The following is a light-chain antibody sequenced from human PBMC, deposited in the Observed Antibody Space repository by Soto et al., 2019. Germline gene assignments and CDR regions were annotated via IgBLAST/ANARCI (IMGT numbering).Light chain of an antibody. CDR1: SSEVGGYNY. V-gene: IGLV2-14*01. CDR3: SSYTSSNTWV. CDR2: EVS. Sequence: QSVLTQPASVSGSPGQSITISCTGTSSEVGGYNYVSWYQQHPGKAPKVMIYEVSNRPSGVSNRFSGSKSGNTASLTISGLQAEDEGDYYCSSYTSSNTWVFGGGTKLTVL. J-gene: IGLJ3*02.